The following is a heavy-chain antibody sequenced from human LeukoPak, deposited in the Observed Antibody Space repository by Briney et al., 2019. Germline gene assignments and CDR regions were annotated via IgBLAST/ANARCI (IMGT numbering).Heavy chain of an antibody. J-gene: IGHJ6*03. D-gene: IGHD3-10*01. V-gene: IGHV4-34*01. CDR3: ARGAITMVRGVIETSYYYYMDV. CDR1: GGSFSGYY. Sequence: SETLSLTCAVYGGSFSGYYWSWIRQPPGKGLEWIGEINHSGSTNYNPSLKSRVTISVDTSKNQLSLKLSSVTAADTAVYYCARGAITMVRGVIETSYYYYMDVWGKGTTVTISS. CDR2: INHSGST.